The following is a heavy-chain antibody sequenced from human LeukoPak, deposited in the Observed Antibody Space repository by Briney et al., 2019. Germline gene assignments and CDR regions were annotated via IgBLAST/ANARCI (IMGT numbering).Heavy chain of an antibody. J-gene: IGHJ5*02. V-gene: IGHV4-4*07. Sequence: PSETLSLTCTVSGGSISSYYWSWIRQPAGKGLEWIGRIYTSGSTNYNPSLKSRVTMSVDTSKNQLSLKLSSVTAADTAVYYCARDRYHAVTTVGWFDPWGQGTLVTVSS. CDR1: GGSISSYY. CDR3: ARDRYHAVTTVGWFDP. D-gene: IGHD4-17*01. CDR2: IYTSGST.